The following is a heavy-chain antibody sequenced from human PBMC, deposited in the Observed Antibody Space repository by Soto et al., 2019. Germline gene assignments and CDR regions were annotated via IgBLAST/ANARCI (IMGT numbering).Heavy chain of an antibody. CDR2: IYYSGST. Sequence: SETLSLTCTVSGGSVSSYYWSWVRQPPGKGLEWIGYIYYSGSTNYNPSLKSRVTISVDRSKNQFSLKLRSVTAADTAVYYCARQRDGYNYRYFDYWGQGTLVTVSS. V-gene: IGHV4-59*08. D-gene: IGHD5-12*01. CDR3: ARQRDGYNYRYFDY. J-gene: IGHJ4*02. CDR1: GGSVSSYY.